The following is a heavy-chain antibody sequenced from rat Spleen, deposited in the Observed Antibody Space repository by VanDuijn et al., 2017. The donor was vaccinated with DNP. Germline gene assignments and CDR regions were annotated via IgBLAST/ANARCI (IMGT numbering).Heavy chain of an antibody. V-gene: IGHV3-1*01. CDR1: GYSITSNY. Sequence: EVQLQESGPGLVKPSQSPSLTCSVTGYSITSNYWGWIRKFPGNKMEYIGHISYSGSTNYNPSLRRRISITRDTSKNQFFLHLNSVTTEDTATYYCARWSDYFDYWGQGVMVTVSS. CDR3: ARWSDYFDY. J-gene: IGHJ2*01. CDR2: ISYSGST.